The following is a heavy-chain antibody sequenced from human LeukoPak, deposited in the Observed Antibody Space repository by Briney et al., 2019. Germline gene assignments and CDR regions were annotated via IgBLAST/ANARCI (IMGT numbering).Heavy chain of an antibody. CDR1: GFTFGDYT. CDR2: IRSEAYGGTT. CDR3: ARAGCGSTSCYPVFDF. Sequence: PGGSLRLSCTASGFTFGDYTMSWVRQAPGKGLEWVGFIRSEAYGGTTEYAASVKGRFTISRDDSKSIAYLQMNSLKTEDTAMYYCARAGCGSTSCYPVFDFWGQGTLVTVSS. J-gene: IGHJ4*02. D-gene: IGHD2-2*01. V-gene: IGHV3-49*04.